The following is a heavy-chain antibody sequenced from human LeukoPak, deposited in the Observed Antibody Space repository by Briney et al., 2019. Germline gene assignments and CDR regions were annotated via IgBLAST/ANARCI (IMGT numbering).Heavy chain of an antibody. CDR2: INPNSGGT. CDR3: ARGSYYYGSGSYYRHYYYYMDV. J-gene: IGHJ6*03. CDR1: GYTFTGYY. V-gene: IGHV1-2*02. D-gene: IGHD3-10*01. Sequence: ASVKVSCKASGYTFTGYYMHWVRQAPGQGLEWMGWINPNSGGTNYAQKFQGRVTMTRDTSIRTAYMELSRLRSDDTAVYYCARGSYYYGSGSYYRHYYYYMDVWGKGTTVTISS.